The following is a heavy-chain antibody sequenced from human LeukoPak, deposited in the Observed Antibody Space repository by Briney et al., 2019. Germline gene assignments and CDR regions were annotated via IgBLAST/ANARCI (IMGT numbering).Heavy chain of an antibody. CDR2: ISSSSSYI. CDR1: GFTFSSYS. CDR3: ARDDADSSSWYGLYYYYYMDV. D-gene: IGHD6-13*01. Sequence: GGSLRLSCAASGFTFSSYSMNWVRQAPGKGLEWVSSISSSSSYIYYADSVKGRFTISRDNAKTSLYLQMHSLRAEDTAVYYCARDDADSSSWYGLYYYYYMDVWGKGTTVTVSS. J-gene: IGHJ6*03. V-gene: IGHV3-21*01.